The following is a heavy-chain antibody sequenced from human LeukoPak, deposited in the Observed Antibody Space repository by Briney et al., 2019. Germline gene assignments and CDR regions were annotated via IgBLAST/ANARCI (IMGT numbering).Heavy chain of an antibody. J-gene: IGHJ4*02. CDR1: GGSFSGYY. Sequence: SETLSLTCAVYGGSFSGYYWSWIRQPPGKGLEWIGEMNHSGSTNYNPSLKSRVTISVDTSKNQFSLKLSSVTAADTAVYYCARAEGFWSGYYEYYFVYWGQGTLVTVSS. CDR2: MNHSGST. D-gene: IGHD3-3*01. CDR3: ARAEGFWSGYYEYYFVY. V-gene: IGHV4-34*01.